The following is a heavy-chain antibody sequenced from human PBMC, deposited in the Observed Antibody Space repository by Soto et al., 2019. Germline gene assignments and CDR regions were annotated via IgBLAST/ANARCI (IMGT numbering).Heavy chain of an antibody. D-gene: IGHD3-3*01. CDR2: ISAYNGNT. CDR1: GYTFTSYG. CDR3: ARDIDTPRVLRFLAWSTSYYYGMDV. Sequence: GASVKVSCKASGYTFTSYGISWVRQAPGQGLEWMGWISAYNGNTNYAQKLQGRVTMTTDTSTSTAYMELRSLRSDDTAVYYCARDIDTPRVLRFLAWSTSYYYGMDVWGQGTTVTVSS. J-gene: IGHJ6*02. V-gene: IGHV1-18*04.